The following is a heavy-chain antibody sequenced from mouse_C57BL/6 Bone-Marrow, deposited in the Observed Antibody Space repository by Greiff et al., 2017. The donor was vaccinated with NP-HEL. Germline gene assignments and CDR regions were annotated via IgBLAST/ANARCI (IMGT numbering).Heavy chain of an antibody. V-gene: IGHV5-4*01. CDR2: ISDGGSYT. D-gene: IGHD4-1*02. CDR1: GFTFSSYA. J-gene: IGHJ1*03. CDR3: ARDSTGTGYFDV. Sequence: EVHLVESGGGLVKPGGSLKLSCAASGFTFSSYAMSWVRQTPEKRLEWVATISDGGSYTYYPDNVKGRFTISRDNAKNNLYLQMSHLKSEDTAMYYGARDSTGTGYFDVWGTGTTVTVSS.